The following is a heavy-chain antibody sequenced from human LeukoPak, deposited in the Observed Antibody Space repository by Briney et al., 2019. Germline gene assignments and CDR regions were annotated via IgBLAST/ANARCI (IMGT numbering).Heavy chain of an antibody. CDR3: ASRSGSFSDALDI. D-gene: IGHD3-10*01. CDR2: IHYSEST. Sequence: SETLSLTCTVSGGSIRSYYWGWIRQPPGRGLEWIGYIHYSESTKYNPSLKSRVTMSVDTSKNQFSLKLSSVTAADTAVYYCASRSGSFSDALDIWGQGTLVTVSS. CDR1: GGSIRSYY. V-gene: IGHV4-59*08. J-gene: IGHJ3*02.